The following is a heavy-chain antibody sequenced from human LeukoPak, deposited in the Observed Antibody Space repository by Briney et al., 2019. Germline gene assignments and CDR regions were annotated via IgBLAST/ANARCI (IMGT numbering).Heavy chain of an antibody. CDR3: AREKDPPDWGWFDP. CDR2: ISHSGGTI. D-gene: IGHD3-16*01. CDR1: GFTFSSYW. V-gene: IGHV3-48*04. Sequence: GGSLRLSCAASGFTFSSYWMSWVRQAPGKGLEWVSYISHSGGTIYYADSVKGRFTISRDNAKNSLYLQMNSLRAEDTAVYYCAREKDPPDWGWFDPWGQGTLVTVSS. J-gene: IGHJ5*02.